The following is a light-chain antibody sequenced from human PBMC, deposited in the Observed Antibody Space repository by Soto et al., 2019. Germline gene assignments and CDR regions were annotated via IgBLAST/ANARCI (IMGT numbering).Light chain of an antibody. J-gene: IGKJ5*01. CDR1: QSISSY. CDR2: AAS. CDR3: QQRYSTPPT. Sequence: DIQMTQSPSSLSASVGDRVTITCRASQSISSYLNWYQQKPGKDPKLLIYAASSLQSGVPSRFSGSGSGTDFNLTISSLQTEDFATYYCQQRYSTPPTFGQGTRLEIK. V-gene: IGKV1-39*01.